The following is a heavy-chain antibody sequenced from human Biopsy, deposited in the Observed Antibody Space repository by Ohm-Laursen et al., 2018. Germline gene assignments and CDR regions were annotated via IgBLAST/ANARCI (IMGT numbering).Heavy chain of an antibody. V-gene: IGHV3-11*01. CDR1: GFPFSDYY. CDR3: ARDTRWSPYHMDV. D-gene: IGHD4-23*01. J-gene: IGHJ6*02. Sequence: SLRLSCSASGFPFSDYYMMWIRQAPGKGLEWVSYISSGGTTIYYADSVKGRFTISRDNAKNSLYLQMNSLRADDTAVYYCARDTRWSPYHMDVWGQGTTVTVSS. CDR2: ISSGGTTI.